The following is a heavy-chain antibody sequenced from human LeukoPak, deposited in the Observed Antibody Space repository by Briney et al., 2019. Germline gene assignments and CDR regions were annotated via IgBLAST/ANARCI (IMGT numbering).Heavy chain of an antibody. CDR3: ARLRPSIGAAGTFDY. Sequence: SETLSLTCTVSGGSISSYYWSWIRQPPGKGLEWIGYIYYTGSTKYNASLKSRVTISVDTSKNQFSLKVSSLTAADTAVYYCARLRPSIGAAGTFDYWGQGTLVIVSS. J-gene: IGHJ4*02. D-gene: IGHD6-13*01. CDR2: IYYTGST. CDR1: GGSISSYY. V-gene: IGHV4-59*08.